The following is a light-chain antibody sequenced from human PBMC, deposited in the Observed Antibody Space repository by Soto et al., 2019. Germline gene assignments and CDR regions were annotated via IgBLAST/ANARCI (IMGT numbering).Light chain of an antibody. J-gene: IGKJ1*01. V-gene: IGKV1-39*01. CDR2: VAS. CDR3: QQSYSTPWT. Sequence: DIQMTQSPSSLSASVGDRVTISCRASQSINSYLNWYQQKIGKAPKLLIYVASSLQSGVPSRFSGSGSGTHFTLTISSLQPEDFSTYYCQQSYSTPWTFGQGTKVEIE. CDR1: QSINSY.